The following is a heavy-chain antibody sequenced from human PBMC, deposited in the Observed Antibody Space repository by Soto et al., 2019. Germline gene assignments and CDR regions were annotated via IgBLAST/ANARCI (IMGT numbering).Heavy chain of an antibody. V-gene: IGHV1-46*01. CDR2: IDPSGGST. CDR3: ARDYDYVWGDY. CDR1: GYSFTSYY. D-gene: IGHD3-16*01. J-gene: IGHJ4*02. Sequence: QVQLVQSGAEVKKPGASVKVSCKASGYSFTSYYMHWVRQAPGQGLEWMGIIDPSGGSTSYAQKFQGRVNMTRDTSTTTLYMELSSLRSEDTAVYYCARDYDYVWGDYWGQGTLVTVSS.